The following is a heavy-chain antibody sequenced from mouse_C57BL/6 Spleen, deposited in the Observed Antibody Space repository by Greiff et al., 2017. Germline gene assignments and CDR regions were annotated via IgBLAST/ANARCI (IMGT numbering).Heavy chain of an antibody. CDR2: INPNNGGT. Sequence: VQLQQSGPELVKPGASVKISCKASGYTFTDYYMNWVKQSHGKSLEWIGDINPNNGGTSYNQKFKGKATLTVDKSSSTAYMELRSLTSEDSAVYYCARATRGAMDYWGQGTSVTVSS. V-gene: IGHV1-26*01. D-gene: IGHD2-14*01. CDR3: ARATRGAMDY. J-gene: IGHJ4*01. CDR1: GYTFTDYY.